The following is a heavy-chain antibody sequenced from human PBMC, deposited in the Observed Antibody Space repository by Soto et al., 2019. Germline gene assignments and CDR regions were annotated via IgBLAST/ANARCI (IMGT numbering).Heavy chain of an antibody. CDR2: IYYSGST. Sequence: QVQLQESGPGLVKPSETLSLTCTVSGGSISSYYWSWIRQPPGKGLEWIGYIYYSGSTNYNPSLKSRVTVSVDTSKNQFSLKLSSVTAADTAVYYCARVLEYSGYDYYAFDIWGQGTMVTVSS. CDR1: GGSISSYY. J-gene: IGHJ3*02. D-gene: IGHD5-12*01. CDR3: ARVLEYSGYDYYAFDI. V-gene: IGHV4-59*01.